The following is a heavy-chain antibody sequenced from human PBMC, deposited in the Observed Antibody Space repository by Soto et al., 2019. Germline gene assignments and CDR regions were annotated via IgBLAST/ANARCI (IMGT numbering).Heavy chain of an antibody. Sequence: PSETLSLTCTVYGGSCIGYYWSWIRQPPGKGLEWIGEINHSGSTNYNPSLKSRVTISVDTSKNQFSLKLSSVTAADTAVYYCARVSGIYYYGMDVWGQGTTVTVSS. J-gene: IGHJ6*02. V-gene: IGHV4-34*01. CDR3: ARVSGIYYYGMDV. D-gene: IGHD3-10*01. CDR1: GGSCIGYY. CDR2: INHSGST.